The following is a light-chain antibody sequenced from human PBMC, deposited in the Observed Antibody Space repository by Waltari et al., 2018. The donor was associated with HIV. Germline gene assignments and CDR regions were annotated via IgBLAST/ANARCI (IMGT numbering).Light chain of an antibody. CDR3: QVWDTSVV. CDR1: NIGSKS. V-gene: IGLV3-9*01. CDR2: GDS. Sequence: SYELRQALSLSVALGQTAKMTCGGRNIGSKSVSWYQRRPGLAPVLVIYGDSHRPSGIPERFSGSTSGNTATLTISGAQGADEGDYYCQVWDTSVVFGGGTKLTV. J-gene: IGLJ3*02.